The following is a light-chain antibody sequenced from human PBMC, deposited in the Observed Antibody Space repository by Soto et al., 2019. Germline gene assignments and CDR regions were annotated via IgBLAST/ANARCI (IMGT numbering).Light chain of an antibody. CDR3: QQSNNYFT. Sequence: IQLTQSPSSLSASVGDRVTITCRASQGLNTNLAWYQQKPGKAPNLLIYGVSTLQKGVPSRFSGNGSGTVFTLTISSLQPEDLATYYCQQSNNYFTFGPGTKVDIK. CDR2: GVS. V-gene: IGKV1-9*01. J-gene: IGKJ3*01. CDR1: QGLNTN.